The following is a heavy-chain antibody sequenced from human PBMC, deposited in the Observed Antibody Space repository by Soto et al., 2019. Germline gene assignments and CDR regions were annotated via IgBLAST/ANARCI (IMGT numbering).Heavy chain of an antibody. CDR3: ATYFLRFLEWAHYDAFDI. CDR2: IKQDGSEK. Sequence: GGSLRLSCAASGFTFSSYWMSWVRQAPGKGLEWVANIKQDGSEKYYGDSVKGRFTISRDNAKNSLYLQMNSLRAEDTAVYYCATYFLRFLEWAHYDAFDIWGQGTMVTVSS. V-gene: IGHV3-7*01. J-gene: IGHJ3*02. D-gene: IGHD3-3*01. CDR1: GFTFSSYW.